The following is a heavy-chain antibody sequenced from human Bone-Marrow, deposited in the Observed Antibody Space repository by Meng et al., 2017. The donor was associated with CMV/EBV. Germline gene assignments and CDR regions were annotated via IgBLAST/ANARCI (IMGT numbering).Heavy chain of an antibody. CDR3: ARERDSDMDV. V-gene: IGHV3-7*01. Sequence: GGSLRLSCAPSGFSVSSNYMSWVRQAPGKGLEWVANIKQDGSEKYYVDSVKGRFTVSRDNAKNSLSLQMNSLRAEDTAVYYCARERDSDMDVWGQGTTVTVSS. CDR1: GFSVSSNY. CDR2: IKQDGSEK. J-gene: IGHJ6*02.